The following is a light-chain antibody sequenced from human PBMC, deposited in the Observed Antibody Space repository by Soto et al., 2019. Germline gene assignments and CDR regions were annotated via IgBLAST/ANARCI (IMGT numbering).Light chain of an antibody. J-gene: IGLJ3*02. Sequence: QAVVTQEPSLTVSPGGTVTLTCGSSTGAVTSGHYPYWFQQKPGQAPRTLIYDTSNKHSWTPARFSGSLLGGKAALTLSGAQPEDEAEYYCLLSYSGALHWVLGGGTKLTVL. CDR3: LLSYSGALHWV. V-gene: IGLV7-46*01. CDR2: DTS. CDR1: TGAVTSGHY.